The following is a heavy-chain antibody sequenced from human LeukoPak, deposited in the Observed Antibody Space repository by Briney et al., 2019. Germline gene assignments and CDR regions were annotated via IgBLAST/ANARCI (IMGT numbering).Heavy chain of an antibody. V-gene: IGHV4-59*08. CDR1: GASIKNYY. CDR2: IYYSGST. Sequence: PSETLSLTCSVSGASIKNYYLNWIRQPPGKGLEWIGYIYYSGSTTYNPSLKSRVTISVDTSKNQSSLKLTSVTAADTAVYYCARSTNFIYFDYWGQGILVTVSS. CDR3: ARSTNFIYFDY. J-gene: IGHJ4*02.